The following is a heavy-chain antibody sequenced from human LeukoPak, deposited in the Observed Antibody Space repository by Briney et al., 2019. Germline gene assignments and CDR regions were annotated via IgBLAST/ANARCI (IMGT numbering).Heavy chain of an antibody. D-gene: IGHD4-17*01. CDR3: ARLRTVYGAIDY. V-gene: IGHV4-59*01. Sequence: SETLSLTCTVSGGSISSYYWSWIRQPPGKGLEWIGYIYYSGSTNYNPSLKSRVTISVDTSKNQFSLKLSSVTAADTAVYYCARLRTVYGAIDYWGQGTLVTVSS. CDR1: GGSISSYY. CDR2: IYYSGST. J-gene: IGHJ4*02.